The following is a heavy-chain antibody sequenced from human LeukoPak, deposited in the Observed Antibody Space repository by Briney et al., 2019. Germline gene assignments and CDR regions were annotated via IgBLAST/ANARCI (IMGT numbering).Heavy chain of an antibody. Sequence: PSETLSLTCTVSGGSISSYYWSWIRQPPGKGLEWIGYIYYSGSTNYNPSLKSRVTISVDTSKNQFSLKLSSVTAADTAVYYCARGGSHSGSYEIDYYYYGMDVWGQGTTVTVSS. V-gene: IGHV4-59*01. CDR1: GGSISSYY. D-gene: IGHD1-26*01. CDR3: ARGGSHSGSYEIDYYYYGMDV. CDR2: IYYSGST. J-gene: IGHJ6*02.